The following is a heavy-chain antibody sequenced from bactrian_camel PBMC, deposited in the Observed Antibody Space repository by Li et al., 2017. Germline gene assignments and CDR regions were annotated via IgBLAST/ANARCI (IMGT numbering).Heavy chain of an antibody. V-gene: IGHV3-3*01. CDR3: ALPEDRRQMDGGSDLTLKTGAGRLCF. CDR1: GYTYNRYC. D-gene: IGHD6*01. Sequence: HVQLVESGGGSVQAGGSLTLTCVASGYTYNRYCMAWFRQAPGKEREGVGCISRGGTNSDYTGAVRGRFAISRDNAKNTVYLQMNSPKSDDMTLDYCALPEDRRQMDGGSDLTLKTGAGRLCFLGQGTQVTVS. CDR2: ISRGGTNS. J-gene: IGHJ6*01.